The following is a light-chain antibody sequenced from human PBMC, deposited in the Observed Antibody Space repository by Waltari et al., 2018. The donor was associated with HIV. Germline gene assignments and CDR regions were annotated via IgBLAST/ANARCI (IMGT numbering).Light chain of an antibody. CDR3: QAWDSSTVL. CDR2: QDT. V-gene: IGLV3-1*01. J-gene: IGLJ2*01. Sequence: SYDLTQPPSVSVSPGQPASITCSGDKLGNKYACWYQQKPGQSPVLVIYQDTKRPSGIPERCSGSHSGNTATLTVSGTQAMDEADYYCQAWDSSTVLFGGGTTLTVL. CDR1: KLGNKY.